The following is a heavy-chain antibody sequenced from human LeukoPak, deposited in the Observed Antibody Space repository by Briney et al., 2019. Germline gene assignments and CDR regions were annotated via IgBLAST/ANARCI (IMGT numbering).Heavy chain of an antibody. D-gene: IGHD6-19*01. CDR1: GFTLSTYW. Sequence: PGGSLRLSCAASGFTLSTYWMSWVRQAPGKGLEWVANIKQDGSHKNYVDSVKGRFTISRDNAKNSLYLQMNSLRAEDTAVYYCARDGSGYSSASNYNWFDPWGQGTLVTVSS. V-gene: IGHV3-7*01. CDR2: IKQDGSHK. CDR3: ARDGSGYSSASNYNWFDP. J-gene: IGHJ5*02.